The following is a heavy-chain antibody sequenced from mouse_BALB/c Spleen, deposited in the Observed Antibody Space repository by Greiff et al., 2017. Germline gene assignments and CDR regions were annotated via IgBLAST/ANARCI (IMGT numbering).Heavy chain of an antibody. CDR1: GYTFTSYY. Sequence: QVQLKESGPELVKPGASVKMSCKASGYTFTSYYIHWVKQRPGQGLEWIGWIYPGDGSTKYNEKFKGKTTLTADKSSSTAYMLLSSLTSEDSAIYFCARDGNYVRYWGQGTLVTVSA. V-gene: IGHV1S56*01. CDR2: IYPGDGST. D-gene: IGHD2-1*01. CDR3: ARDGNYVRY. J-gene: IGHJ3*01.